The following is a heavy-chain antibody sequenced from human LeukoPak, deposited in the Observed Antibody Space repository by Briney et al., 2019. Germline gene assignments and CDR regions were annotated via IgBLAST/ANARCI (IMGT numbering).Heavy chain of an antibody. Sequence: MGIIYPGDSDTRYSPSFQGQVTISADRSISTAYLQWSSLKASDTAMYYCARQRGGNSFDYWGQGTLVTVSS. V-gene: IGHV5-51*01. CDR3: ARQRGGNSFDY. J-gene: IGHJ4*02. CDR2: IYPGDSDT. D-gene: IGHD2-15*01.